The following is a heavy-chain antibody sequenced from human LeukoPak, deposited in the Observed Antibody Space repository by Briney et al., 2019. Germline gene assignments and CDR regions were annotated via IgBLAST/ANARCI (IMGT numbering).Heavy chain of an antibody. CDR1: GFTFSTFW. Sequence: PGGSLRLSCVGSGFTFSTFWMAWVRQAPGKGLEWVANMKRDRSAKHYVDSVKGRFTISRDNAKNSLYLHMNSLRAEDTAVYYCARDVDGNLDYWGQGTLVTVSS. CDR3: ARDVDGNLDY. D-gene: IGHD1-14*01. J-gene: IGHJ4*02. V-gene: IGHV3-7*01. CDR2: MKRDRSAK.